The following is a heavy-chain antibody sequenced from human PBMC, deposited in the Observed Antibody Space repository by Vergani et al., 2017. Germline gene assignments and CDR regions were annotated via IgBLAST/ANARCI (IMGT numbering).Heavy chain of an antibody. CDR3: ARISTYGDLPKPLDAFDI. D-gene: IGHD4-17*01. CDR1: GFSLSNARLG. Sequence: QVTLKESGPVLVKPTETLTLTCTVSGFSLSNARLGVSWIRQPPGKALEWLAHIFSNDEKSYSTSLKSRLTISKDTSKSQVVLTMTNMDPVDTATYYCARISTYGDLPKPLDAFDIWGQGTMVTVSS. J-gene: IGHJ3*02. V-gene: IGHV2-26*01. CDR2: IFSNDEK.